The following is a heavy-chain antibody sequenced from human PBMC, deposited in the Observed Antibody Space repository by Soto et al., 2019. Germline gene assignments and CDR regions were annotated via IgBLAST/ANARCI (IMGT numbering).Heavy chain of an antibody. V-gene: IGHV4-61*01. D-gene: IGHD4-17*01. CDR2: IYYSAST. J-gene: IGHJ3*02. Sequence: SETLSLTCTVSGGSVSSGRYYWSWIRQTPGKGLEWIGYIYYSASTNYNPSRKSPVTISVDTTKNQFSLKLSSVTAADTAVYYCARAYGDYDLSALDIWGQGTMVTVSS. CDR1: GGSVSSGRYY. CDR3: ARAYGDYDLSALDI.